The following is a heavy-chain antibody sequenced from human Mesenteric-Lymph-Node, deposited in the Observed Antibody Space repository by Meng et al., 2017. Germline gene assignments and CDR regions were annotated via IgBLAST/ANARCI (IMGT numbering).Heavy chain of an antibody. CDR2: IYYSGST. D-gene: IGHD4-17*01. J-gene: IGHJ4*02. CDR3: ARGPTTYFDY. CDR1: GGSFSGYY. Sequence: QGQLQQWGAGLLKPSETLSLTCAVYGGSFSGYYWSWIRQPPGKGLEWIGYIYYSGSTYYNPSLKSRVTISVDTSKNQFSLKLSSVTAADTAVYYCARGPTTYFDYWGQGTLVTVSS. V-gene: IGHV4-34*01.